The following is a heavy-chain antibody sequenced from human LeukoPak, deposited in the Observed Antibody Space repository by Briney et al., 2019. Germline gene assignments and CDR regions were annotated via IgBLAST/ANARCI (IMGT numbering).Heavy chain of an antibody. Sequence: GGSLRLSCAASGFTFSTYWMHWVRQAPGKGLVWVSHINSDGSTTDYADSVKGRFTISRDNAKNTLYLQMNSLRAGDTAVYYCASGTSGSFDYWGQGTLVTVSS. D-gene: IGHD1-1*01. CDR1: GFTFSTYW. CDR2: INSDGSTT. J-gene: IGHJ4*02. V-gene: IGHV3-74*01. CDR3: ASGTSGSFDY.